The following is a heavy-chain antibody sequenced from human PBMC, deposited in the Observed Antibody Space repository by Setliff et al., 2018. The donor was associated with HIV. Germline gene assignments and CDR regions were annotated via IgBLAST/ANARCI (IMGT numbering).Heavy chain of an antibody. V-gene: IGHV4-31*03. J-gene: IGHJ4*02. CDR2: IFHSGDT. Sequence: LSLTCSVSGVSVGSGDYYWHWIRQHPEKALEWIGYIFHSGDTYYNPSLKSRISMSVDTSKNQFSLELASLTAADTAVYYCATRPRIAARPFDYWGQGMLVTVPQ. CDR3: ATRPRIAARPFDY. CDR1: GVSVGSGDYY. D-gene: IGHD6-6*01.